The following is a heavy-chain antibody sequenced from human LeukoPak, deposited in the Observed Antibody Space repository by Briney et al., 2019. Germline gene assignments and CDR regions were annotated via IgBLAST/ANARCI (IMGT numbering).Heavy chain of an antibody. Sequence: ASVKVSCKASGYTFTTYGITWVRQAPGQGLEWMGWITPNNGNINYAQKFQGRFTMTTDTSTTTAYMELRSLRSDDTAVYYCARGGKYYYDSSGSFYYYYMDAWGKGTTDTISS. V-gene: IGHV1-18*01. CDR3: ARGGKYYYDSSGSFYYYYMDA. D-gene: IGHD3-22*01. CDR2: ITPNNGNI. J-gene: IGHJ6*03. CDR1: GYTFTTYG.